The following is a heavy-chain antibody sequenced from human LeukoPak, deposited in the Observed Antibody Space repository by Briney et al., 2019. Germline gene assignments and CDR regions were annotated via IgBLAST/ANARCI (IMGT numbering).Heavy chain of an antibody. Sequence: GGSLRLSCAASGFTFSSYAMTTVRQAPGKGLERVSAINGSGKRTYYADSVKRRFTISRDNSKNTLYLQMNSLRAEDTAVYYCANPPRGWWLVLLFDAFDIWGQGTMVTVSS. D-gene: IGHD6-19*01. V-gene: IGHV3-23*01. J-gene: IGHJ3*02. CDR2: INGSGKRT. CDR3: ANPPRGWWLVLLFDAFDI. CDR1: GFTFSSYA.